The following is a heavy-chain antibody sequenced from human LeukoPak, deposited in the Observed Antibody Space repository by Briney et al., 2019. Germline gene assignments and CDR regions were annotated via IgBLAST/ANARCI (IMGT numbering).Heavy chain of an antibody. CDR3: ARDASERCSSTSCYLDYYYYYYMDV. CDR2: INPSGGST. CDR1: GYTFTSYG. V-gene: IGHV1-46*01. J-gene: IGHJ6*03. D-gene: IGHD2-2*01. Sequence: ASVKVSCKASGYTFTSYGISWVRQAPGQGLEWMGIINPSGGSTSYAQKFQGRVTMTRDMSTSTVYMELSSLRSEDTAVYYCARDASERCSSTSCYLDYYYYYYMDVWGKGTTVTVSS.